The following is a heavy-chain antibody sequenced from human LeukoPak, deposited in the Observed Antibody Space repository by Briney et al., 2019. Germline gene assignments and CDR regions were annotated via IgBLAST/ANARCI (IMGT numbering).Heavy chain of an antibody. CDR2: IYTSGST. V-gene: IGHV4-4*07. D-gene: IGHD5-24*01. Sequence: SETLSLTCTVSGGSISSYYWSWIRQPAGKGLEWIGRIYTSGSTNYNPSLKSRVTISVDTSKNQFSLKLSSVTAADTAMYYCARDRRDGYNLYYFDLWGQGTLVTVSS. CDR3: ARDRRDGYNLYYFDL. CDR1: GGSISSYY. J-gene: IGHJ4*02.